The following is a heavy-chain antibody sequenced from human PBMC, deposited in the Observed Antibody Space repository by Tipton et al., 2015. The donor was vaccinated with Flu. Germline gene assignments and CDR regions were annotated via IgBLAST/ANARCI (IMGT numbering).Heavy chain of an antibody. V-gene: IGHV5-51*01. CDR1: GYSFTSYW. J-gene: IGHJ3*02. CDR3: ARRDYYDSSGYLADAFDI. D-gene: IGHD3-22*01. Sequence: QLVQSGAEVKKPGESLKISCKGSGYSFTSYWIGWVRQMPGKGLEWMGIIYPGDSDTRYSPSFQGQATISADKSISTAYLQWSSLKASDTAMYYCARRDYYDSSGYLADAFDIWGQGTMVTVSS. CDR2: IYPGDSDT.